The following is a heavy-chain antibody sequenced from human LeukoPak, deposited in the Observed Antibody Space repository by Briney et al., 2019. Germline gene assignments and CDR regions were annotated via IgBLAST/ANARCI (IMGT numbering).Heavy chain of an antibody. CDR1: GGSISSGSYY. J-gene: IGHJ4*02. CDR3: AREGGRVAVAGKARVLLGAIDY. Sequence: SETLSLTCTVSGGSISSGSYYWSWIRQPAGKGLEWIGYIYYSGSTNYNPSLKSRVTISVDTSKNQFSLKLSSVTAADTAVYYCAREGGRVAVAGKARVLLGAIDYWGQGTLVTVSS. V-gene: IGHV4-61*10. D-gene: IGHD6-19*01. CDR2: IYYSGST.